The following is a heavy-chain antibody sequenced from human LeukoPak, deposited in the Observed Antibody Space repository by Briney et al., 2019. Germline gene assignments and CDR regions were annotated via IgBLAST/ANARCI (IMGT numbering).Heavy chain of an antibody. J-gene: IGHJ4*02. Sequence: ASVKVSCKVSGYTLTELSVHWVRQAPGKGLEWMGGFDPEDGETIYAQKFQGRVTMTEDTSTDTAYMEPSSLRSEDTAVYYCAKRTRSGWYFDYWGQGTLVTVSS. CDR2: FDPEDGET. V-gene: IGHV1-24*01. CDR1: GYTLTELS. D-gene: IGHD6-19*01. CDR3: AKRTRSGWYFDY.